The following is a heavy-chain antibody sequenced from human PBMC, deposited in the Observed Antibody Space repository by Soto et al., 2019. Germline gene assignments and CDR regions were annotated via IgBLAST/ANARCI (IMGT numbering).Heavy chain of an antibody. CDR3: ARDGYDGSGSPYPAY. V-gene: IGHV4-59*01. D-gene: IGHD3-10*01. CDR2: IYYLGST. CDR1: GGSMSEYF. Sequence: SDTLSLTCSVSGGSMSEYFWSWIRQSPGEGLEWIGYIYYLGSTDYNPSLKSRVTISVDTSKRQFSLRLTSGTAADTAVYYCARDGYDGSGSPYPAYWGPGTQVTVSS. J-gene: IGHJ4*02.